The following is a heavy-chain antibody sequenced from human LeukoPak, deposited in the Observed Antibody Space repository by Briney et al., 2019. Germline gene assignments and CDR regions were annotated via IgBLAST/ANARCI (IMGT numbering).Heavy chain of an antibody. V-gene: IGHV3-74*01. CDR1: GFTFSSYW. Sequence: GGSLRLSCAASGFTFSSYWMHWVRQAPGKGLVWVSRINSDGSSTSYADSVKGRLTISRDNAKNTLYLQLNSLGAEDMAVYYCATGYSSGWFWGLDYWGQGTLVTVSS. J-gene: IGHJ4*02. CDR2: INSDGSST. CDR3: ATGYSSGWFWGLDY. D-gene: IGHD6-19*01.